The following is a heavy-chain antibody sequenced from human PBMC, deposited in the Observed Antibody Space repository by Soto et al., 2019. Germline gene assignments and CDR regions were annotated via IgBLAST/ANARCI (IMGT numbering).Heavy chain of an antibody. CDR2: ISAYNGNT. V-gene: IGHV1-18*01. Sequence: ASVKVSCKASGYTFTSYGISWVRQAPGQGLEWMGCISAYNGNTNYAQKLQGRVTMTTDTSTSTAYMELRSLRSDDTAVYYCARDTVDGDYSRRNWFDPWGQGTLVTVSS. CDR1: GYTFTSYG. D-gene: IGHD4-17*01. CDR3: ARDTVDGDYSRRNWFDP. J-gene: IGHJ5*02.